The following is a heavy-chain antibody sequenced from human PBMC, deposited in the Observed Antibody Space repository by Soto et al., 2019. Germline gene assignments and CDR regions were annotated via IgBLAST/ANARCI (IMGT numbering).Heavy chain of an antibody. J-gene: IGHJ3*02. V-gene: IGHV1-18*04. CDR2: ISAYNGNT. CDR1: GYTFTSYS. D-gene: IGHD3-22*01. Sequence: ASVKVSCKASGYTFTSYSISWVLQAPGQGLEWMGWISAYNGNTNYAQKLQGRVTMTTDTSTSTAYMELRSLRSEDTAVYYCATDQKAYGGYYAFDIWGQGTMVTVSS. CDR3: ATDQKAYGGYYAFDI.